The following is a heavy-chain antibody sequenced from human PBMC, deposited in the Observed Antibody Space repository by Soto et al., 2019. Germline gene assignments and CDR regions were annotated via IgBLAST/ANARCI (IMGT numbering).Heavy chain of an antibody. CDR3: ARQVYTVVTPMDF. Sequence: EVQLLESGGGLVQPGGSLRLSCVASGFTFSAYSMNWVRQAPGKGLEWLSYISGDRAYIYYADSVRGRFTISRDNAENSLYLQMDNLRDEDTALYYCARQVYTVVTPMDFWGQGTLVTVS. CDR2: ISGDRAYI. V-gene: IGHV3-48*02. D-gene: IGHD2-21*02. CDR1: GFTFSAYS. J-gene: IGHJ4*02.